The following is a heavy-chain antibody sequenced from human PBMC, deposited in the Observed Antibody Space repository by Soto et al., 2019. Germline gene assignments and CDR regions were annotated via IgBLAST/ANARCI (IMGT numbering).Heavy chain of an antibody. J-gene: IGHJ4*02. CDR1: GFTFSSYG. CDR3: AKDRYSGTYPTDFDY. D-gene: IGHD1-26*01. V-gene: IGHV3-30*18. CDR2: ISYDGGNE. Sequence: GGSLRLSCAGSGFTFSSYGIHWVRQAPGKGLEWVALISYDGGNEKYTESVKDRFTISRDDSHNVAYLQMSSLRTEDTAMYYCAKDRYSGTYPTDFDYWGQGSLVTVS.